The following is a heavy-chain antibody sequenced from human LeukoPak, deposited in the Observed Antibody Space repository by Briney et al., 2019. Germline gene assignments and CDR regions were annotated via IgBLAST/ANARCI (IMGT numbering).Heavy chain of an antibody. Sequence: PSETLSLTCAVYGGSFSDNYWSWIRQPPGKGLEWIGEINHSGSTNYSPSLGSRVTISVDTSKNQFSLNLRSVTAADTAVYYCASPTTVTTSAYRAFDIWGQGTMVTVSA. CDR2: INHSGST. D-gene: IGHD4-17*01. V-gene: IGHV4-34*01. J-gene: IGHJ3*02. CDR3: ASPTTVTTSAYRAFDI. CDR1: GGSFSDNY.